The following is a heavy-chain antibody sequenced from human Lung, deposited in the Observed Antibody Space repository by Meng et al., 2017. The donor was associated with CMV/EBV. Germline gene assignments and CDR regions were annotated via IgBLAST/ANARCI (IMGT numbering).Heavy chain of an antibody. Sequence: SETLSLXXTVSGGSISSSSYYWGWIRQPPGKGLEWIGSIYYSGSTYYNPSLKSRVTISVDTSKNQFSLKLSSVTAADTAVYYCARQGSVYYYDSSGQSPDYWGQGTLVTVSS. D-gene: IGHD3-22*01. CDR1: GGSISSSSYY. V-gene: IGHV4-39*01. CDR2: IYYSGST. CDR3: ARQGSVYYYDSSGQSPDY. J-gene: IGHJ4*02.